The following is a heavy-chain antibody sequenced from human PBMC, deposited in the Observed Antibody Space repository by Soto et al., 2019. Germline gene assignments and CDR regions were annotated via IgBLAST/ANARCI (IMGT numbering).Heavy chain of an antibody. D-gene: IGHD6-13*01. CDR3: AKDQYSSSWNSFDP. CDR1: GFTFSSYA. Sequence: PGGSLRLSCAASGFTFSSYAMSWVRQAPGKGLEWVSAISGSGGRTYYADSVKGRFTISRDNSKNTLYLQMNSLRAEDTAVYYYAKDQYSSSWNSFDPWGQGTLVTASS. J-gene: IGHJ5*02. V-gene: IGHV3-23*01. CDR2: ISGSGGRT.